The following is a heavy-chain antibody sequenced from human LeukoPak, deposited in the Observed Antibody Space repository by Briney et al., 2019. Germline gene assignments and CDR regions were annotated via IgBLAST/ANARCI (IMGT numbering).Heavy chain of an antibody. J-gene: IGHJ3*02. Sequence: ASVKVSCKASGYTFTGYYMHWVRQATGQGLEWMGWMNPNSGNTGYAQKFQGRVTMTRNTSISTAYMELSSLRSEDTAVYYCARGAAIGGQLVSNAFDIWGQGTMVTVSS. CDR2: MNPNSGNT. D-gene: IGHD6-13*01. CDR1: GYTFTGYY. CDR3: ARGAAIGGQLVSNAFDI. V-gene: IGHV1-8*02.